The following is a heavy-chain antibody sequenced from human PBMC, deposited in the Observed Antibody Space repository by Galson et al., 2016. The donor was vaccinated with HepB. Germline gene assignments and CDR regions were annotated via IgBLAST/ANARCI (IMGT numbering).Heavy chain of an antibody. D-gene: IGHD2-15*01. J-gene: IGHJ3*02. CDR2: ISEAGRAT. V-gene: IGHV3-74*01. CDR3: ARVFPARCSGRSCFSEGAFDI. Sequence: SLRLSCAASGFTFSTHWMHWVRQAPGKGLVCVSRISEAGRATNYADSVKGRYAISRDNAKNTLYLQMNSLSAEDTAIYYCARVFPARCSGRSCFSEGAFDIWGQGTMVIVSS. CDR1: GFTFSTHW.